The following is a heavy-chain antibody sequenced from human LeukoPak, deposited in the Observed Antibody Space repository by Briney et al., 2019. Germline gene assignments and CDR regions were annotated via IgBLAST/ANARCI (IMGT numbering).Heavy chain of an antibody. CDR1: GGSISSYY. Sequence: TSETLSLTCTVSGGSISSYYWSWIRQPPGKGLEWIGYIYYSGSTNYNPSLKSRVTISVDTSKNQFSLKLSSVTAADTAVYYCARGLRTAAGIIDYWGQGTLVTVSS. CDR2: IYYSGST. D-gene: IGHD6-13*01. V-gene: IGHV4-59*01. J-gene: IGHJ4*02. CDR3: ARGLRTAAGIIDY.